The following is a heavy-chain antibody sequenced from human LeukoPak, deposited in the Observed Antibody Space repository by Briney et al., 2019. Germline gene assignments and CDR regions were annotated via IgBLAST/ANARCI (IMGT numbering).Heavy chain of an antibody. CDR2: ISAYNGNT. Sequence: ASVKVSCKASGYTFTNYGISWVRQAPGQGLEWMGWISAYNGNTTYAQKFQGRVTMTTDTSTSTAYMELRSLRSDDTAVYYCARGLSSAWYNIPIDYWGQGTLVTVSS. V-gene: IGHV1-18*01. J-gene: IGHJ4*02. D-gene: IGHD6-19*01. CDR3: ARGLSSAWYNIPIDY. CDR1: GYTFTNYG.